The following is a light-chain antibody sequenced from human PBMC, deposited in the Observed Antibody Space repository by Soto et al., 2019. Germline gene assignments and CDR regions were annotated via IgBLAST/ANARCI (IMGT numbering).Light chain of an antibody. CDR3: SSYVGNNNLV. CDR1: STDVGAYNF. CDR2: AVS. J-gene: IGLJ2*01. Sequence: QSALTQPPSAAGSPGQSVTISGPGTSTDVGAYNFVSWYQQHPGKAPKLMIYAVSKRPSGVPDRFSGSKSGNTASLTVSGLQADDEADYYCSSYVGNNNLVFGGGTKLTVL. V-gene: IGLV2-8*01.